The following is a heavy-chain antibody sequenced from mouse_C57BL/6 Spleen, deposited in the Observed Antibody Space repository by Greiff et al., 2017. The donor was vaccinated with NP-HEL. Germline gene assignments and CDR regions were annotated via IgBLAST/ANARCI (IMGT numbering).Heavy chain of an antibody. Sequence: VQLQQSGPGLVKPSQSLSLTCSVTGYSITSGYYWNWIRQFPGNKLEWMGYISYDGSNNYNPSLKNRISITRDTSKNQFFLKLNSVTTEDTATYYCARVDGNYEVYAMDYWGQGTSVTVSS. D-gene: IGHD2-1*01. CDR3: ARVDGNYEVYAMDY. V-gene: IGHV3-6*01. CDR1: GYSITSGYY. CDR2: ISYDGSN. J-gene: IGHJ4*01.